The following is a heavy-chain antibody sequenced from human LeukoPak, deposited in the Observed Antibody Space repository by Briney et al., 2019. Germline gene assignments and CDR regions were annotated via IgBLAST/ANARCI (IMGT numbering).Heavy chain of an antibody. CDR2: IKQDGSEK. CDR3: ARGREAVADYYFDY. Sequence: GGSLRLSCAASGFTFSSYWMSWVRQAPGKGREWVANIKQDGSEKYYVDSVKGRFTITRDNAKNSLYLQMNSLRAEDTAVYYCARGREAVADYYFDYWGQGTLVTVSS. V-gene: IGHV3-7*01. CDR1: GFTFSSYW. D-gene: IGHD6-19*01. J-gene: IGHJ4*02.